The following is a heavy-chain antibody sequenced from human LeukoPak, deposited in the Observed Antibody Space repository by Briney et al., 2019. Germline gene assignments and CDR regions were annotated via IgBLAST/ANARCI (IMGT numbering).Heavy chain of an antibody. J-gene: IGHJ4*02. CDR3: ARVNGGYSYGSHDY. D-gene: IGHD5-18*01. CDR2: IYYSGST. V-gene: IGHV4-59*01. Sequence: SETLSLTCTVSGGSISSYYWSWIRQPPGKGLEWIGYIYYSGSTNYNPSLKSRVTISVDTSKNQFSLKLSSVTAADTAVYYCARVNGGYSYGSHDYWGQGTLVTVSS. CDR1: GGSISSYY.